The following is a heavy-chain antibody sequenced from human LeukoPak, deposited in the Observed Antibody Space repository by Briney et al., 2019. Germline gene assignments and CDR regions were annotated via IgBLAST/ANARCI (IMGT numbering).Heavy chain of an antibody. CDR1: GFTFSDYY. D-gene: IGHD3-22*01. J-gene: IGHJ4*02. CDR2: ISESGGYT. Sequence: GGSLRLSCAASGFTFSDYYMSWIRQAPGKGLEWVSAISESGGYTYYADSVKGRFTISRDTSKSTLYLQLNSLRAEDTAIYYCAKGIHSTGYYPFDYWGQGTLVTVSS. V-gene: IGHV3-23*01. CDR3: AKGIHSTGYYPFDY.